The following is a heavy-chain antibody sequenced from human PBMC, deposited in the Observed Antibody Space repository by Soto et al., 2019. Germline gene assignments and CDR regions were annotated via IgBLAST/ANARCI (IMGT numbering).Heavy chain of an antibody. J-gene: IGHJ5*02. Sequence: SETLSLTCAVYGGSFSGYYWSWIRQPPGKGLEWIGEINHSGSTNYNPSLKSRVTISVDTSKNQFSLKLSSVTAADTAVYYCARGGGGQQLVRRNWFDPWGQGTLVTVSS. CDR2: INHSGST. CDR3: ARGGGGQQLVRRNWFDP. D-gene: IGHD6-13*01. CDR1: GGSFSGYY. V-gene: IGHV4-34*01.